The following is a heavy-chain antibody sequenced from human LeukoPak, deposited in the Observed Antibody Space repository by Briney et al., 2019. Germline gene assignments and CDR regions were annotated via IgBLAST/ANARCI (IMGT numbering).Heavy chain of an antibody. Sequence: GGSLRLSCAASGFTFSSYEMNWVRQAPGKGLEWVSYISSSGSTIYYADSVKGRFTISRENAKNSLHLQMNSLRAEDTTVYYCAELGITMIGGVWGKGTTVTISS. V-gene: IGHV3-48*03. CDR1: GFTFSSYE. J-gene: IGHJ6*04. D-gene: IGHD3-10*02. CDR3: AELGITMIGGV. CDR2: ISSSGSTI.